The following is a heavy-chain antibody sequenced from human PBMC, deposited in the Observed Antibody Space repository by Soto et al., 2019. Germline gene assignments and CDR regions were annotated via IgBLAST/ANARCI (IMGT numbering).Heavy chain of an antibody. D-gene: IGHD4-17*01. Sequence: SLTCAVSGGSLSSSTWWSWIRQSPGKALEWLGEIYYSGSTKYNPSLNSRVTISADQSKNDFSLRLNSVTAADTAVYYCVHHGGDPYYHDFWGQGFLVTVSS. CDR2: IYYSGST. CDR1: GGSLSSSTW. V-gene: IGHV4-4*02. J-gene: IGHJ4*02. CDR3: VHHGGDPYYHDF.